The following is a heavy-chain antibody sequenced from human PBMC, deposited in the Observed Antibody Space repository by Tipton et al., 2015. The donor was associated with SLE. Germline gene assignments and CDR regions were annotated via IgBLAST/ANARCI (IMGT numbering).Heavy chain of an antibody. V-gene: IGHV3-49*04. CDR2: IGVKAYGEST. Sequence: RSLRLSCTTSGFTFADYGLSWVRQAPGKGLEWVGFIGVKAYGESTQYAASVKGRFTIPRDDSQSIAYLQIDGLKTEDTGVYYCAKDRGVLESWGQGALVTVPS. J-gene: IGHJ5*02. CDR3: AKDRGVLES. D-gene: IGHD3-10*01. CDR1: GFTFADYG.